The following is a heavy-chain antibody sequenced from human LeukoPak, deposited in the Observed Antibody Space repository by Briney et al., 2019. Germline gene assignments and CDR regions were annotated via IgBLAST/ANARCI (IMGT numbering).Heavy chain of an antibody. Sequence: ASVKVSCKVSGYTLTELSMHWVRQAPGKGLEWMGGFDPEDGETIYAQKFQGRVTMTEDTSTDTAYIELSSLRSEDTAVYYCATDDIAVDRYGMDVWGQGTTVTVSS. V-gene: IGHV1-24*01. J-gene: IGHJ6*02. D-gene: IGHD6-19*01. CDR1: GYTLTELS. CDR2: FDPEDGET. CDR3: ATDDIAVDRYGMDV.